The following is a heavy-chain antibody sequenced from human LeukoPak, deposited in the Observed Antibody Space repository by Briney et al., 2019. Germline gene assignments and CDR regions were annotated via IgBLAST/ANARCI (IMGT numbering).Heavy chain of an antibody. V-gene: IGHV5-51*01. Sequence: GESLKISCKGSGYSFTNYWIAWVRQMPGKGLEWMGIIYPGDSDIRYSPSFQGQVTISADKSISTAYLQWSSLKASDTAMYYCARDFGYTGYDGDYWGQGTLVTVSS. D-gene: IGHD5-12*01. CDR1: GYSFTNYW. J-gene: IGHJ4*02. CDR2: IYPGDSDI. CDR3: ARDFGYTGYDGDY.